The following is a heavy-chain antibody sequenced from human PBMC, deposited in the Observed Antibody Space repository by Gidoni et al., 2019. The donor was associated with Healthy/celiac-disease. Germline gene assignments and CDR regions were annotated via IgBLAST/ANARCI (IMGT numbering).Heavy chain of an antibody. D-gene: IGHD5-18*01. CDR1: GYTFTSYD. CDR3: ARGGDTAMAPRYYYGMDV. Sequence: QVQLVQSGAEVKKPGASVKVSCKASGYTFTSYDINCVRQATGQGLEWMGWMNPNSGNTGYAQKFQGRVTMTRNTSISTAYMELSSLRSEDTAVYYCARGGDTAMAPRYYYGMDVWGQGTTVTVSS. J-gene: IGHJ6*02. CDR2: MNPNSGNT. V-gene: IGHV1-8*01.